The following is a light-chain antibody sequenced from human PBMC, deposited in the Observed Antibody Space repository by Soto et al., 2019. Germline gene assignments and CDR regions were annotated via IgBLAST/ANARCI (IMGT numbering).Light chain of an antibody. CDR3: QQRSDWPPT. CDR2: DTS. Sequence: ERVMTQSPVTLSVSPGESVTLSCRASQSVGTNLAWFQQTPGQAPRLLIYDTSNRATGIPARFSGSGSGTDFTLTISSLETEDFAVYYCQQRSDWPPTFGQGTKVDIK. V-gene: IGKV3-11*01. J-gene: IGKJ1*01. CDR1: QSVGTN.